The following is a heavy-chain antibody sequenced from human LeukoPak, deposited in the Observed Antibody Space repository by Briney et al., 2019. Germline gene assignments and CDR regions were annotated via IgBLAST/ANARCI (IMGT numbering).Heavy chain of an antibody. D-gene: IGHD1-26*01. CDR2: ISYDGSNK. V-gene: IGHV3-30*18. CDR3: AKSIFSGSYSPFDY. Sequence: GGSLRLSCAASGFTFSSYGMHWVRQAPGKGLEWVAVISYDGSNKYYADSVKGRFTISRDNSKNTLYLQMNSLRAEDTAVYYCAKSIFSGSYSPFDYWGQETLVTVSS. CDR1: GFTFSSYG. J-gene: IGHJ4*02.